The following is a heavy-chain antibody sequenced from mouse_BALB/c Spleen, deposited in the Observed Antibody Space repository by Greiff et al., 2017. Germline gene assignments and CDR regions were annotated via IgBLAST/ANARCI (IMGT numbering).Heavy chain of an antibody. V-gene: IGHV3-2*02. CDR3: ARGYDYDGNYFDY. J-gene: IGHJ2*01. CDR1: GYSITSDYA. CDR2: ISYSGST. D-gene: IGHD2-4*01. Sequence: EVHLVESGPGLVKPSQSLSLTCTVTGYSITSDYAWNWIRQFPGNKLEWMGYISYSGSTSYNPSLKSRISITRDTSKNQFFLQLNSVTTEDTATYDCARGYDYDGNYFDYWGQGTTLTVSS.